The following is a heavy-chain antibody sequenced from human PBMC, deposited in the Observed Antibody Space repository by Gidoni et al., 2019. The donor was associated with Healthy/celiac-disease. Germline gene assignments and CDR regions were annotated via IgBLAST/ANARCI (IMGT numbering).Heavy chain of an antibody. V-gene: IGHV1-69*01. CDR1: GGTFSSYA. J-gene: IGHJ4*02. CDR2: IIPIFGTA. D-gene: IGHD3-22*01. CDR3: ARILGDSSGYLGGWQKYYFDY. Sequence: QVQLVQSGAEVKKPGSSVKVSCKASGGTFSSYALSWVRQAPGQWLEWMGGIIPIFGTANYAQKFQGRVTITADESTSTAYMELISLRSEDTAVYYCARILGDSSGYLGGWQKYYFDYWGQGTLVTVSS.